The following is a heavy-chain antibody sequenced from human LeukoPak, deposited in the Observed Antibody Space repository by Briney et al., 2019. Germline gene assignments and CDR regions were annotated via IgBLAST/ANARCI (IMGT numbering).Heavy chain of an antibody. Sequence: SETLSLTCTVSGSSISGYYWSWIRQPPGKGLEWIGYMYYSGSPNYNPSLKSRVTISVDTSKSQFSLKLSSVTAADAAVYYCARTRGGHRYGLNYWGQGTLVTVSS. CDR1: GSSISGYY. D-gene: IGHD1-14*01. J-gene: IGHJ4*02. V-gene: IGHV4-59*01. CDR2: MYYSGSP. CDR3: ARTRGGHRYGLNY.